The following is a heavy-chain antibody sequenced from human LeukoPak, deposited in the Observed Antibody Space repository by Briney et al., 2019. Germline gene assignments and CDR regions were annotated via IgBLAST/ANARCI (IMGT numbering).Heavy chain of an antibody. CDR3: VRTLARDALQILYYYDMDV. V-gene: IGHV1-8*01. D-gene: IGHD3-3*01. J-gene: IGHJ6*02. Sequence: ASVKVSCKASGYTFTSYDINWVRQATGQGLEWMGWMNPNSGNTGYAQKFQGRVTMTRDTSIRTAYMELSRLRSEDTAVYYCVRTLARDALQILYYYDMDVRGQGTTVTVS. CDR1: GYTFTSYD. CDR2: MNPNSGNT.